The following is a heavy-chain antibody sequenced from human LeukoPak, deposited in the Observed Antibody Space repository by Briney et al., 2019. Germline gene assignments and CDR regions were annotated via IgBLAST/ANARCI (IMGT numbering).Heavy chain of an antibody. D-gene: IGHD3-3*01. J-gene: IGHJ6*02. CDR2: IKQDGSEK. Sequence: GGSLRLSCAASGFTFSSYWMSWVRQAPGKELEWVANIKQDGSEKYYVDSVKGRFTISRDNAKNSLYLQMNSLRAEDTAVYYCARDGDYYSYYDFWSGYYIGGGYYYGMDVWGQGTTVTVSS. V-gene: IGHV3-7*01. CDR3: ARDGDYYSYYDFWSGYYIGGGYYYGMDV. CDR1: GFTFSSYW.